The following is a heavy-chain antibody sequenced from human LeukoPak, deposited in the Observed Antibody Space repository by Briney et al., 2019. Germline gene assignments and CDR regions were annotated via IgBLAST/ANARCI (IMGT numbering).Heavy chain of an antibody. D-gene: IGHD3-10*01. CDR1: GYTFTGYY. J-gene: IGHJ4*02. CDR3: ARDSTVRGVIPFDY. Sequence: ASVKVSCKASGYTFTGYYMHWVRQAPGQGLEWMGWINPSSGGTNYAQKFQGRVTTTRDTSISTAYMELSRLRSDDTAVYYCARDSTVRGVIPFDYWGQGTLVTVSS. V-gene: IGHV1-2*02. CDR2: INPSSGGT.